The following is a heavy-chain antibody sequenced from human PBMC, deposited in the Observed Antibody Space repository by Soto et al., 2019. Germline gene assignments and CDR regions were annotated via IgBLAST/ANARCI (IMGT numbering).Heavy chain of an antibody. V-gene: IGHV3-23*01. J-gene: IGHJ4*02. CDR3: AKRRGAGGHLDY. Sequence: GGSLRLSCAASGFTFSSYSMGWVRPGPGKGLEWVAVVSSGGSTHYADSVRGRFTISRDNSKNTLSLQMNSLTAEDTAVYFCAKRRGAGGHLDYWGQGALVTVSS. D-gene: IGHD2-15*01. CDR1: GFTFSSYS. CDR2: VSSGGST.